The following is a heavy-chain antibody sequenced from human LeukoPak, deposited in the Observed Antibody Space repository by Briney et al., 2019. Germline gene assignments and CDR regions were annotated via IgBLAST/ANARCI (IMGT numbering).Heavy chain of an antibody. CDR3: ARAGVVLHSSSWYGRLAAFDY. J-gene: IGHJ4*02. D-gene: IGHD6-13*01. V-gene: IGHV4-39*07. Sequence: PSETLSLTCTVSGGSITSSSYYWGWIRQPPGKRLEWIGSIYYSGSTYYNPSLKSRVTISVDTSKNQFSLKLSSVTAADTAVYYCARAGVVLHSSSWYGRLAAFDYWGQGTLVTVSS. CDR2: IYYSGST. CDR1: GGSITSSSYY.